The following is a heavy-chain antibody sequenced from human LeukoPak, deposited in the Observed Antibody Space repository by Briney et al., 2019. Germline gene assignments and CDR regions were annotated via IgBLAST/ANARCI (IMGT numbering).Heavy chain of an antibody. D-gene: IGHD1-1*01. V-gene: IGHV3-21*01. CDR3: ARPITTTGYGMDV. Sequence: GGSLRLSCAASGFTFSSYSMNWVRQAPGKGLEWVSSISSSSSYIYYADSVKGRFTISRDNAKNSLYLQINSLRAEDTAVYYCARPITTTGYGMDVWGQGTTVTVSS. CDR1: GFTFSSYS. CDR2: ISSSSSYI. J-gene: IGHJ6*02.